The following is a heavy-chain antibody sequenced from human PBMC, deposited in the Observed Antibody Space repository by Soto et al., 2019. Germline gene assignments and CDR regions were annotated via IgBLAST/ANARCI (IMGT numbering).Heavy chain of an antibody. CDR3: AKAVPPFVVVTASDY. D-gene: IGHD2-21*02. CDR1: GFTFRNFG. J-gene: IGHJ4*02. V-gene: IGHV3-30*18. Sequence: GGSLRLSCAASGFTFRNFGMHWVRQAPGKGLGWVAVISYDGTNKYYADSVKGRFTISRDNSKNTLYLQINSLRAEDTAVYYCAKAVPPFVVVTASDYWGQGTLVTVSS. CDR2: ISYDGTNK.